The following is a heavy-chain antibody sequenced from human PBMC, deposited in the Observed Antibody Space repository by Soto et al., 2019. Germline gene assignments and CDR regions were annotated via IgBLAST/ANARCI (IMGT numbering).Heavy chain of an antibody. CDR1: GGSFSGYY. J-gene: IGHJ6*02. CDR2: INHSGST. V-gene: IGHV4-34*01. Sequence: SETLSLSCAVYGGSFSGYYWSWIRQPPGKGLEWIGEINHSGSTNYNPSLKSRVTISVDTSKNQFSLKLSSVTAADTAVYYCASLAGTRNYGSGSYFPSYYYYYGMDVWGQGTTVTVSS. D-gene: IGHD3-10*01. CDR3: ASLAGTRNYGSGSYFPSYYYYYGMDV.